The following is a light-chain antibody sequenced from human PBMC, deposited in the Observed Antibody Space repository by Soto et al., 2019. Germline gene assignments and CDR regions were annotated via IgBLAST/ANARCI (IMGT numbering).Light chain of an antibody. V-gene: IGKV4-1*01. CDR1: RGVLYSSNNKNY. CDR3: QQYYNNPWT. Sequence: DLVMTQSPDSLAVSLGERATINCKSSRGVLYSSNNKNYLAWYQQKPGQPPKLLIYWASTRESGVPDRFSGSGSGTVFTLTLSSLQAEDVAVYFCQQYYNNPWTFGRGTKVELK. CDR2: WAS. J-gene: IGKJ1*01.